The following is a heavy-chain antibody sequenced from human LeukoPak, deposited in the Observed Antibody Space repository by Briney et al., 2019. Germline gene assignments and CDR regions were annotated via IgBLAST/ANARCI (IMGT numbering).Heavy chain of an antibody. J-gene: IGHJ2*01. CDR2: INHDGRET. V-gene: IGHV3-7*01. Sequence: PGGFLRLSCLGSGFNFRYFWMSWVRQAPGKGLEWVANINHDGRETYYADSVKGRFIISRDNAKDSLYLQMNSLRAEDAAVYYCAKGYIIAGRQWYLDLWGRGTLVGVSS. CDR3: AKGYIIAGRQWYLDL. CDR1: GFNFRYFW. D-gene: IGHD6-13*01.